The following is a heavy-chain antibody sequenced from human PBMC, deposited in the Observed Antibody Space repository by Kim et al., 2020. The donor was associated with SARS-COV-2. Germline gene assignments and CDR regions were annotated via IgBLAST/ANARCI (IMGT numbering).Heavy chain of an antibody. CDR1: GGSISGGGYY. J-gene: IGHJ6*02. D-gene: IGHD2-21*01. CDR3: AREQPHRLGYYGMDV. CDR2: IYYSGGT. Sequence: SETLSLTCSVSGGSISGGGYYWSWIRQHPGKGLEFIGYIYYSGGTYYNPSLTSRVTMSVDTSKNKLSLKLSSVTAADTAVYYCAREQPHRLGYYGMDVWGQGTMVTVSS. V-gene: IGHV4-31*03.